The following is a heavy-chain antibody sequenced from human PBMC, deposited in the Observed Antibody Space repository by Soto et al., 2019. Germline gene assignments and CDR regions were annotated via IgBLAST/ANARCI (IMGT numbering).Heavy chain of an antibody. CDR3: AKIEEGDFWSGYYYFDY. Sequence: ESGGGLVQPGGSLRLSCAASGFTFSSYAMSWVRQAPGKGLEWVSAISGSGGSTYYADSVKGRFTISRDNSKNTLYLQMNSLRAEDTAVYYCAKIEEGDFWSGYYYFDYWGQGTLVTVSS. V-gene: IGHV3-23*01. D-gene: IGHD3-3*01. J-gene: IGHJ4*02. CDR1: GFTFSSYA. CDR2: ISGSGGST.